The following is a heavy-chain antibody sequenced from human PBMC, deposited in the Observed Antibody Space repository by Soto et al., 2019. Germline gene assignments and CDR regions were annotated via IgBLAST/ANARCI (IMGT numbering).Heavy chain of an antibody. CDR1: GFTFSIYG. V-gene: IGHV3-33*01. D-gene: IGHD1-20*01. Sequence: QVQLVESGGGVVQPGRSLRLSCAASGFTFSIYGMHWVRQAPGKGLEWVALIWFDGSNKYYADSVKGRFTISRDNSKNTLYLQMNSLRAEDXXXXXXXXXXITGTTFRGFDYWGQGTLVTVSS. CDR2: IWFDGSNK. CDR3: XXXXITGTTFRGFDY. J-gene: IGHJ4*02.